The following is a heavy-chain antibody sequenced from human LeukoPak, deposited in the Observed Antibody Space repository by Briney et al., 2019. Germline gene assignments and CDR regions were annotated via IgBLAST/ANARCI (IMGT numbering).Heavy chain of an antibody. V-gene: IGHV3-23*01. CDR3: AKDGGDDSSGYYPYYFDY. J-gene: IGHJ4*02. Sequence: GGSLRLSCAASGFTFSGYVMNWVRQAPGKGLEWVSAIFHSGDSTYYADSVKGRFTISRDNSKNTLYLQMNSLRAEDTAVYYCAKDGGDDSSGYYPYYFDYWGQGTLVTVSS. D-gene: IGHD3-22*01. CDR2: IFHSGDST. CDR1: GFTFSGYV.